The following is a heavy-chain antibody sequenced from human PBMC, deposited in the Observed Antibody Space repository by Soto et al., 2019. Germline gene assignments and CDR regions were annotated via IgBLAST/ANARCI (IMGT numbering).Heavy chain of an antibody. Sequence: QVQLQQWGAGLLKPSETLSLNCAVTGGSLSGYYWSWIRQPPGKGLEWIGEVKDGGHANYSPSLRGRVTISPATSNNQFLLMLHSVTAADTGVYYCVRGQEGVVATHWDQGSLVTVSS. J-gene: IGHJ4*02. CDR3: VRGQEGVVATH. CDR2: VKDGGHA. D-gene: IGHD5-12*01. CDR1: GGSLSGYY. V-gene: IGHV4-34*01.